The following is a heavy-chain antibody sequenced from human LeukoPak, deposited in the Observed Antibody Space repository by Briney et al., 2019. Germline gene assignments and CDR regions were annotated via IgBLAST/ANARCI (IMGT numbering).Heavy chain of an antibody. Sequence: PGGSLRLSCAASGFTFSSYGMSWVRQAPGKGLEWVSYISSSSSTIYYADSVKGRFTISRDNAKNSLSLQMNSLRAEDTAVYYCARGFHRYYYDSGAYSVYWGQGTLVTVSS. CDR2: ISSSSSTI. D-gene: IGHD3-22*01. CDR3: ARGFHRYYYDSGAYSVY. CDR1: GFTFSSYG. J-gene: IGHJ4*02. V-gene: IGHV3-48*01.